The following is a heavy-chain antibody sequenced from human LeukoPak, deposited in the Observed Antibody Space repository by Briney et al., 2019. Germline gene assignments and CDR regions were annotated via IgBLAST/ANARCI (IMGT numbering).Heavy chain of an antibody. CDR2: INPNSGGT. D-gene: IGHD3-10*01. V-gene: IGHV1-2*02. CDR3: ARDRGGDAFDI. CDR1: GYTFTACY. Sequence: ASVKVSCKASGYTFTACYMHWVRQAPGQGLEWMGWINPNSGGTKYAQNFQGRVTMTRDTSISTAYMELSSLRSDDTAVYYCARDRGGDAFDIWGQGTMVTVSS. J-gene: IGHJ3*02.